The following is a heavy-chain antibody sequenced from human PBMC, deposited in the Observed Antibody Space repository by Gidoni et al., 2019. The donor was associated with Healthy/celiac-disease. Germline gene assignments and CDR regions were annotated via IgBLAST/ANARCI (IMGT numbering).Heavy chain of an antibody. CDR1: GFTFRSSA. Sequence: EVQLVESGGGLVQPGGSLRLSCSASGFTFRSSAMHWVRQAPGKGLEYVSAISSNGGSTYDADSVKGRFTISRDNSKNTLYLQMSSLRAEDTAVYYCVKTDCSSTSCYTNWFDPWGQGTLVTVSS. J-gene: IGHJ5*02. CDR2: ISSNGGST. D-gene: IGHD2-2*02. V-gene: IGHV3-64D*08. CDR3: VKTDCSSTSCYTNWFDP.